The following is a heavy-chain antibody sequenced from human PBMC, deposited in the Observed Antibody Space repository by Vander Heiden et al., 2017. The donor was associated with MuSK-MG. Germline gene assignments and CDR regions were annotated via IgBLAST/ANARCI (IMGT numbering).Heavy chain of an antibody. CDR1: GCSISSISSY. D-gene: IGHD5-12*01. J-gene: IGHJ4*02. CDR2: IYYSGSG. V-gene: IGHV4-39*01. Sequence: QLQLQESRPGLVKPSETLSLTCTVSGCSISSISSYWGWIRQPPGKGLEWIGSIYYSGSGYYNPSLKSRVTISVDTSKNQFSLKVSSVTAADTAVYYCARHEWGDGYPKFDYWCQGPLVTVSS. CDR3: ARHEWGDGYPKFDY.